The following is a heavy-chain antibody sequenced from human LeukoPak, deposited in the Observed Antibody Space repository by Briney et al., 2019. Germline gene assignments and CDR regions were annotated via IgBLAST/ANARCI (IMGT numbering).Heavy chain of an antibody. CDR1: GFTFGDYA. Sequence: GGSLRLSCTAFGFTFGDYAMSWVRQAPGKGLEWVSVIYSGGSTYYADSVKGRFTISRDNSKNTLYLQMNSLRAEDTAVYYCAGQGLPDAFDIWGQGTMVTVSS. CDR3: AGQGLPDAFDI. J-gene: IGHJ3*02. CDR2: IYSGGST. V-gene: IGHV3-66*04.